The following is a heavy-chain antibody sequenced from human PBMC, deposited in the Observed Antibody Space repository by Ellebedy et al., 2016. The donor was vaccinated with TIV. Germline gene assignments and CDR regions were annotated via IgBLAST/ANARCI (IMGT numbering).Heavy chain of an antibody. CDR1: GFTFSIYA. CDR3: AKDLGIERQWGFDY. V-gene: IGHV3-23*01. Sequence: GESLKISCAASGFTFSIYAMSWVRQAPGKGLEWVSLISGSGDSTYYADSVKGRFTISRDNSKNTLYVQMNSLRAEDTARYFCAKDLGIERQWGFDYWGQGTLVTVSS. CDR2: ISGSGDST. J-gene: IGHJ4*02. D-gene: IGHD1-26*01.